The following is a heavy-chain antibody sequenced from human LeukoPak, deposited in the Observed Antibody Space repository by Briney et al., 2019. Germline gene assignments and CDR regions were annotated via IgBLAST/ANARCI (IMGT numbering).Heavy chain of an antibody. CDR3: ARRSAAGGFFDY. CDR1: GFTFSSYS. CDR2: INGDGSTT. D-gene: IGHD6-13*01. Sequence: GGSLRLSCAASGFTFSSYSMTWVRQAPGKGLVWVSRINGDGSTTKYADSVKGRFTISRDNAKNTLDLQMNSLGVEDTAVYYCARRSAAGGFFDYWGQGTLVTVSS. J-gene: IGHJ4*02. V-gene: IGHV3-74*03.